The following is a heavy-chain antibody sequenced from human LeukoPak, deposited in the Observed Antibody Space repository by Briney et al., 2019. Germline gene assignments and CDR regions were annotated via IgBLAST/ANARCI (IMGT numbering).Heavy chain of an antibody. CDR1: GGTFSSYA. CDR2: ISAYNGNT. Sequence: GASVKVSCKASGGTFSSYAISWVRQAPGQGLEWMGWISAYNGNTNYAQKLQGRVTMTTDTSTSTAYMELRSLRSDDTAVYYCARDSQQQLDRVDYWGQGTLVTVSS. V-gene: IGHV1-18*01. D-gene: IGHD6-13*01. J-gene: IGHJ4*02. CDR3: ARDSQQQLDRVDY.